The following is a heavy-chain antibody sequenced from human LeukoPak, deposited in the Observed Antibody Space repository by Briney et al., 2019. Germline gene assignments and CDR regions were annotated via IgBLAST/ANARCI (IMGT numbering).Heavy chain of an antibody. Sequence: SETLSLTCTVSGASISSRDYYWSWVRQPPGKGLEWIGYIYYSGSTHFNPSLKIRVTISVDTSKNQFSLQLSSVTAADTAVYYCGAYGGYDLVRAWFDPWGQGTLVTVSS. CDR3: GAYGGYDLVRAWFDP. V-gene: IGHV4-30-4*01. CDR1: GASISSRDYY. J-gene: IGHJ5*02. D-gene: IGHD5-12*01. CDR2: IYYSGST.